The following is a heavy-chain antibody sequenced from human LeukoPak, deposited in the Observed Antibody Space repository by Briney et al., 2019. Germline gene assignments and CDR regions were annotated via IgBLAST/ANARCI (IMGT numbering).Heavy chain of an antibody. CDR3: ASSQASFGGAFDI. Sequence: ASVKVSCKASGYIFTSYGISWVRQAPGQGLEWMGWISAYTGNTNYAQKLQGRLTMTTDTSTSTAYMELRSLRSDDTAVYYCASSQASFGGAFDIWGQGTMVTVSS. V-gene: IGHV1-18*01. CDR1: GYIFTSYG. J-gene: IGHJ3*02. D-gene: IGHD3-10*01. CDR2: ISAYTGNT.